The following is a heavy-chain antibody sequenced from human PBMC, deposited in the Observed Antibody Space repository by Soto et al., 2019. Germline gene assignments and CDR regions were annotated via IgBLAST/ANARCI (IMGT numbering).Heavy chain of an antibody. J-gene: IGHJ6*02. V-gene: IGHV5-51*01. CDR2: IYPGDSET. CDR1: GYIFTMYR. D-gene: IGHD4-17*01. Sequence: GESLKISCKGSGYIFTMYRIGWVRQMPGKGLEWMGIIYPGDSETRYSPSFQGQVTISVDKSISTTYLQWGSLKASDTATYYCVRHCSVEYGDYTYVYGMDVWGQGTTGTVSS. CDR3: VRHCSVEYGDYTYVYGMDV.